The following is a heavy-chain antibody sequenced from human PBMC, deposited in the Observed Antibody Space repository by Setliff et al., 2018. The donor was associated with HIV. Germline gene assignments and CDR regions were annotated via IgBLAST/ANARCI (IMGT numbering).Heavy chain of an antibody. Sequence: SVKVSCKASGGPFSSYSITWVRQAPGQGLEWMGRIIPMFSIPNYSQRFQGRVTITADESTSTAYMELSSLRSEDTAVYYCARGMYSSGWYDAFDIWGQGTMVTVSS. CDR2: IIPMFSIP. V-gene: IGHV1-69*13. CDR3: ARGMYSSGWYDAFDI. CDR1: GGPFSSYS. D-gene: IGHD6-19*01. J-gene: IGHJ3*02.